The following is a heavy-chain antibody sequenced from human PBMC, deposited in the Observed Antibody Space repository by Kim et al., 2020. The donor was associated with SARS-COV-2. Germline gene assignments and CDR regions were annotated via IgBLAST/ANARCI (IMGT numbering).Heavy chain of an antibody. CDR3: ARHYYDSSGYSGAFDI. CDR1: GGSISSYY. D-gene: IGHD3-22*01. J-gene: IGHJ3*02. V-gene: IGHV4-59*13. CDR2: IYYSGST. Sequence: SETLSLTCTVSGGSISSYYWSWIRQPPGKGLEWIGYIYYSGSTNYNPSLKSRVTISVDTSKNQFSLKLSSVTAADTAVYYCARHYYDSSGYSGAFDIWG.